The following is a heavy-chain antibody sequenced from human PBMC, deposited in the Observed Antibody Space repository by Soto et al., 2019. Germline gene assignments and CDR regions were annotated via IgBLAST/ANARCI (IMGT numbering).Heavy chain of an antibody. CDR2: IYSGGST. D-gene: IGHD2-2*01. Sequence: GGSLRLSCAASGFTVSSNYMSWVRQAPGKGLEWVSVIYSGGSTYYADSVKGRFTISRHNSKNTLYLQMNSLRAEDTAVYYCARGGGYCSSTSCSPYYYYYYMDVWGKGTTVTVSS. J-gene: IGHJ6*03. CDR1: GFTVSSNY. V-gene: IGHV3-53*04. CDR3: ARGGGYCSSTSCSPYYYYYYMDV.